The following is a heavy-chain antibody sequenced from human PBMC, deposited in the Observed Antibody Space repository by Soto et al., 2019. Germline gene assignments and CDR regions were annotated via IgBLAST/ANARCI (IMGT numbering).Heavy chain of an antibody. V-gene: IGHV4-4*02. CDR3: ARDHHYSGNCAFDY. D-gene: IGHD6-13*01. CDR2: IYHGGNI. Sequence: QVQLQESGPGLVKPSGTLSLTCAVSGDSINSSDWWNWVRQPPGKGLDWIGEIYHGGNINYNPSLKPRLTISMDKSKNHFSLNLFSVTAAATAVYYCARDHHYSGNCAFDYWGQGALVTVSS. CDR1: GDSINSSDW. J-gene: IGHJ4*02.